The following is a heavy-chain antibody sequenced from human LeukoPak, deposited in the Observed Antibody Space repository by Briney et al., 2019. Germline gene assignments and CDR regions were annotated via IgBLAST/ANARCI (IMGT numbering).Heavy chain of an antibody. CDR3: AKDSSGSYLDY. CDR2: IYYSGST. Sequence: PSETLSLTCTVSGGSISSYYWSWIRQPPGKGLEWIGYIYYSGSTNYNPSLKSRVTISVDTSKNQFSLKLSSVTAADTAVYYCAKDSSGSYLDYWGQGTLVTVSS. J-gene: IGHJ4*02. V-gene: IGHV4-59*01. D-gene: IGHD1-26*01. CDR1: GGSISSYY.